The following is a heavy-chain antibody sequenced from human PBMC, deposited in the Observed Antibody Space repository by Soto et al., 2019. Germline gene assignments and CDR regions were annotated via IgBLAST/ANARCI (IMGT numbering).Heavy chain of an antibody. V-gene: IGHV5-10-1*01. CDR2: IDPSDSYP. D-gene: IGHD1-26*01. CDR1: GYRFTNYY. J-gene: IGHJ4*02. Sequence: GESLKISCKGSGYRFTNYYINWVRQVPGKGLEWMGKIDPSDSYPSYSPSFQGHVTISVDESTNTAYLQWSSLKASDTAMYYCARQSSYTGSYYVLFDHWGQGTQVTVSS. CDR3: ARQSSYTGSYYVLFDH.